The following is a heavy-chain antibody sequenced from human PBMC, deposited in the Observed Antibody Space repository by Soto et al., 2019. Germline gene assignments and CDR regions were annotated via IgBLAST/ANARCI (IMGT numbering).Heavy chain of an antibody. CDR3: VRGAAIAEGGAHFYYGMDV. Sequence: QVQLVESGGGVVLPGGSLRLSCAASGFSFSTYAIHWVRQPPGKGLEWVAVISYDENNKGYADSVKGRFTISRDNSRNTLTLQMGSLRTEHTAVYYCVRGAAIAEGGAHFYYGMDVWGQGTTVTVSS. V-gene: IGHV3-30-3*01. D-gene: IGHD6-13*01. CDR1: GFSFSTYA. J-gene: IGHJ6*02. CDR2: ISYDENNK.